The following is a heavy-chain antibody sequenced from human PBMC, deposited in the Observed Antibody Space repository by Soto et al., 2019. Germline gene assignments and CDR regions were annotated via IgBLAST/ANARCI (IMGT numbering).Heavy chain of an antibody. J-gene: IGHJ6*02. CDR3: ARLSARDYDFWSGYSTNYYYGMDV. D-gene: IGHD3-3*01. CDR1: GYSFTSYW. Sequence: PGETLKISCKGSGYSFTSYWIAWVRQMPGKGLEWMGIINPGDSDTRYSPSFQGHVTISADKSISTAYLQWSSLKASDTAMYYCARLSARDYDFWSGYSTNYYYGMDVWGQGTTVTVSS. V-gene: IGHV5-51*01. CDR2: INPGDSDT.